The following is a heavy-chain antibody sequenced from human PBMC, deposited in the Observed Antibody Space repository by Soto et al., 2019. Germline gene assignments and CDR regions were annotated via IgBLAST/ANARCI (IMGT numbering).Heavy chain of an antibody. V-gene: IGHV3-48*02. CDR3: ASGMFLEGFYFVWYFDV. CDR1: GFTFSTYS. J-gene: IGHJ2*01. D-gene: IGHD3-3*01. CDR2: ISGSGSTI. Sequence: EVQLVESGGGLVQPGGSLRLSCVASGFTFSTYSMRWVRQAPGRGLEWISYISGSGSTIDDADSVKGRFTISRDNAKNSLSLQENSRGDEATAAYYCASGMFLEGFYFVWYFDVWGRGTVVTVSS.